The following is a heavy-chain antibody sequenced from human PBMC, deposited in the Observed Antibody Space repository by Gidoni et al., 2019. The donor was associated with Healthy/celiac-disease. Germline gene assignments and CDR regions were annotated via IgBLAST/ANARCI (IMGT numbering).Heavy chain of an antibody. CDR2: IYCDKDD. J-gene: IGHJ4*02. V-gene: IGHV2-5*02. Sequence: QITLRESGPTLVKPRQTLTLTCSLSGISLSSNGVGVGWIRQPPGKALDWLAIIYCDKDDRYSPSLETMLTITKDTSKIEVVLTMTNMDPVDTATYYCAHVYCRGCTAAPYFDSWGQGIQVTVS. D-gene: IGHD2-15*01. CDR1: GISLSSNGVG. CDR3: AHVYCRGCTAAPYFDS.